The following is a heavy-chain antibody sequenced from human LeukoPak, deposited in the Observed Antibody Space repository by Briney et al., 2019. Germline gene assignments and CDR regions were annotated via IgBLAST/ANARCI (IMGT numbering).Heavy chain of an antibody. V-gene: IGHV4-34*01. CDR3: ARDPRITMIVMYNWFDP. CDR1: GGSFSGYY. D-gene: IGHD3-22*01. Sequence: PSETLSLTCAVYGGSFSGYYWSWIRQPPGKGLEWIGEINHSGSTNYNPSLKSRVTISVDTSKNQFSLKLSSVTAADTAVYYCARDPRITMIVMYNWFDPWGQGTLVTVSS. CDR2: INHSGST. J-gene: IGHJ5*02.